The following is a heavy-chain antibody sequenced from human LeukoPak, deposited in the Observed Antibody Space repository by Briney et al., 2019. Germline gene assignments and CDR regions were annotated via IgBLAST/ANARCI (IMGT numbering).Heavy chain of an antibody. J-gene: IGHJ6*03. CDR2: ISSSSSYI. Sequence: GGSLRLSCAASGFTFSSYSMNWVRQAPGKGLEWVSSISSSSSYIYYADSVKGRFTVSRDNAKNSLYLQVNSLRAEDTAVYYCARGIAVAGYYYYMDVWGKGTTVTVSS. V-gene: IGHV3-21*01. CDR1: GFTFSSYS. D-gene: IGHD6-19*01. CDR3: ARGIAVAGYYYYMDV.